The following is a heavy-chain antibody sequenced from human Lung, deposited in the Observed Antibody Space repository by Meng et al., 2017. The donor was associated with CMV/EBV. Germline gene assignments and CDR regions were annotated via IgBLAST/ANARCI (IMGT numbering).Heavy chain of an antibody. V-gene: IGHV3-30*02. CDR2: IQYDGTNK. J-gene: IGHJ6*02. CDR1: GFAFNSYG. CDR3: AKDREQWWWGYYGMDV. Sequence: GGSLRLXCEASGFAFNSYGMHWVRQAPGKGLAWVAFIQYDGTNKYYADSVKGRFTISRENSKNTLYVQMNSLRAEETAVYYCAKDREQWWWGYYGMDVWGQGTXVTVSS. D-gene: IGHD2-15*01.